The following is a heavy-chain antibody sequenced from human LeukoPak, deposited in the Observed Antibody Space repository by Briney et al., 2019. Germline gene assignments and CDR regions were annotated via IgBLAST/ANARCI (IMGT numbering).Heavy chain of an antibody. D-gene: IGHD1-1*01. J-gene: IGHJ4*02. Sequence: SETLSLTCAVYGGSFSGYYWSWIRQPPGKGLEWIGEINHSGSTNYNPSLKSRVTISIDTSKNQFSLKLSSVTAADTAVYYCARDRGTWNDDGFDYWGQGTLVTVSS. CDR1: GGSFSGYY. V-gene: IGHV4-34*01. CDR2: INHSGST. CDR3: ARDRGTWNDDGFDY.